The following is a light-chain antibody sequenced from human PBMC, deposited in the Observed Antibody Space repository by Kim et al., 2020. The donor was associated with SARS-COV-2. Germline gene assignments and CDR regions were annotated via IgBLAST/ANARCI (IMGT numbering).Light chain of an antibody. CDR3: RRYGPSLRT. CDR2: GAS. V-gene: IGKV3-20*01. Sequence: EIVLTQSPGTLSLSPGERATLSCRASQSVTSSYLAWYQQKPGQPPRLLIYGASNRATGIPDRFSGSGSGTDFTLTISRLESEDLAVYSCRRYGPSLRTFGKGTKLNIK. CDR1: QSVTSSY. J-gene: IGKJ4*01.